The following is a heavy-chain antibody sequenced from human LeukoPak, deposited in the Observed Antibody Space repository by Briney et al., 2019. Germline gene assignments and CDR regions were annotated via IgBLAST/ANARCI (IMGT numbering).Heavy chain of an antibody. J-gene: IGHJ4*02. V-gene: IGHV3-30*03. CDR1: GFTFSSSA. Sequence: GGSLRLSCAASGFTFSSSAMSWVRQAPGKGLEWVAIISNDGSRKYYAHSVEGRFTISRDNSKNTLYLQMDSLRAEDTAVYYCARDRAWNYFDYWGQGTLVTVSS. CDR2: ISNDGSRK. D-gene: IGHD3-3*01. CDR3: ARDRAWNYFDY.